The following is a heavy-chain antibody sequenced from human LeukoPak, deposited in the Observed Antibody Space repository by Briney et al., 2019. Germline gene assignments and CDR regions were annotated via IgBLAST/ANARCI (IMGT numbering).Heavy chain of an antibody. Sequence: SETLSLTCTVSGGSIRSSNYYWGWIRQPPGKGLEWIGSIYYSGSTYYNPSLKSRVTISVDTSKNQFSLKLSSVTAADTAVYYCARDRPGGAFDIWGQGTMVTVSS. J-gene: IGHJ3*02. D-gene: IGHD3-16*01. CDR2: IYYSGST. CDR1: GGSIRSSNYY. CDR3: ARDRPGGAFDI. V-gene: IGHV4-39*07.